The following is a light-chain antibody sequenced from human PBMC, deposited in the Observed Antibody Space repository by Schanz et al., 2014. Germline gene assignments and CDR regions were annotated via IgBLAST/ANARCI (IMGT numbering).Light chain of an antibody. J-gene: IGKJ1*01. Sequence: EIVMTQSPATLSLSPGERATLSCRASQSVSSSYLSWYQQKPGQAPRLLIYGASTRATGIPARFSGSGSGTDFTLTISRLEPEDFAVYYCQQYGNSPPWTFGQGTKVEIK. CDR2: GAS. CDR1: QSVSSSY. V-gene: IGKV3D-7*01. CDR3: QQYGNSPPWT.